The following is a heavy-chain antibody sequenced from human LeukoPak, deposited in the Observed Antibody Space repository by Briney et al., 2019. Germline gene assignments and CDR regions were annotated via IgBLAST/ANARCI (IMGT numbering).Heavy chain of an antibody. CDR2: INPSGGTT. Sequence: GASVKVSCKASGYTFTNYYIHWVRQAPGQGLEWMGLINPSGGTTSYAQNFKGRVTMTRDTSTSTVYMELSSLRSEDTAMYYCARGSSETYINWFDSWGQGTLVTVSS. V-gene: IGHV1-46*01. CDR1: GYTFTNYY. D-gene: IGHD1-26*01. J-gene: IGHJ5*01. CDR3: ARGSSETYINWFDS.